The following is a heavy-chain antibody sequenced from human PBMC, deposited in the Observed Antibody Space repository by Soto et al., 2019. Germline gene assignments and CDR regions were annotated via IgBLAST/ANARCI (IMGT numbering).Heavy chain of an antibody. CDR3: ARRPRQQLDDDY. D-gene: IGHD6-13*01. J-gene: IGHJ4*02. CDR2: INPSGGST. V-gene: IGHV1-46*01. CDR1: GYTFTSYY. Sequence: XSVKVSCKASGYTFTSYYMHWVRQAPGQGLEWMGIINPSGGSTSYAQKFQGRVTMTRDTSTSTVYMELSSLRSEDTAVYYCARRPRQQLDDDYWGQGTLVTVSS.